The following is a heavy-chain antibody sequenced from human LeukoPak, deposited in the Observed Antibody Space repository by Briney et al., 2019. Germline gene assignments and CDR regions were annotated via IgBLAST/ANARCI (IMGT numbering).Heavy chain of an antibody. CDR1: GFTVSSSY. Sequence: PGGSLKLSCAASGFTVSSSYMSWVRQAPGKGLEWVSVIHSGGNTYYADSVKGRFTISRDNSKNTLYFQMNSLRAEDTAVYYCTRDLNSGGSCWGQGTLVTVSS. CDR3: TRDLNSGGSC. CDR2: IHSGGNT. D-gene: IGHD2-15*01. V-gene: IGHV3-53*01. J-gene: IGHJ4*02.